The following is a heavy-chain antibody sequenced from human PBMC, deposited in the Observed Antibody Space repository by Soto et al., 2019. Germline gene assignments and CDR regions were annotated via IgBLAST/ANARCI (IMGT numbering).Heavy chain of an antibody. D-gene: IGHD1-26*01. CDR1: GGSISSGAYY. CDR3: ARSGVVGAIRAFGLDX. J-gene: IGHJ6*02. Sequence: SETLSLTCTVSGGSISSGAYYWSWIRQPPGKALEWIGYIYHTGSTKYSPSLKSRVTISLDTTKNLLSVRLTSVTAADTAVYYCARSGVVGAIRAFGLDXWGQGTTLTVS. V-gene: IGHV4-61*08. CDR2: IYHTGST.